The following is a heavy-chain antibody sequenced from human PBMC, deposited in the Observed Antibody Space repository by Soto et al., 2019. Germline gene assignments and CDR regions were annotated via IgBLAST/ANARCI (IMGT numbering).Heavy chain of an antibody. CDR2: IYPGDSDT. D-gene: IGHD2-2*01. J-gene: IGHJ6*02. Sequence: PGESLKISCKGSGYSFTSYWTGWVRQMPGKGLEWMGIIYPGDSDTRYSPSFQGQVTISADKSISTAYLQWSSLKASDTAMYYCARFAHIGGGQYKYCSSTSCPSGMDVWGQGTTVTGSS. CDR3: ARFAHIGGGQYKYCSSTSCPSGMDV. CDR1: GYSFTSYW. V-gene: IGHV5-51*01.